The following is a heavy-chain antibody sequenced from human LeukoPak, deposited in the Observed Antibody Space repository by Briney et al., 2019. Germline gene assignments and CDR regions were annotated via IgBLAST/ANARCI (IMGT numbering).Heavy chain of an antibody. CDR1: GYTFTSYD. CDR3: ARTPIVVVPAASFDP. J-gene: IGHJ5*02. CDR2: MNPNSGNT. Sequence: ASVKVSCKASGYTFTSYDINWVRQATGQGLEWMGWMNPNSGNTGYAQKFQGRVTMTRNTSISTAYMELSSLRSADTAVYYCARTPIVVVPAASFDPWGQGTLVTVSS. D-gene: IGHD2-2*01. V-gene: IGHV1-8*01.